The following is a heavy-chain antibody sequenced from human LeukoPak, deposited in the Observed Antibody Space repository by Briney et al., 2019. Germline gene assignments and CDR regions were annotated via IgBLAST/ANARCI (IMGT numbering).Heavy chain of an antibody. D-gene: IGHD3-3*01. V-gene: IGHV3-23*01. CDR3: AKEDDFWSGPFFDY. CDR2: ISGSGGST. J-gene: IGHJ4*02. Sequence: GGSLRLSCAASGFTFSNYAMSWVRQAPGKGLEWVSGISGSGGSTYYADSVKGHFTISRDNSKNTLYLQMNSLRAEDTAVYYCAKEDDFWSGPFFDYWGQGTLVTVSS. CDR1: GFTFSNYA.